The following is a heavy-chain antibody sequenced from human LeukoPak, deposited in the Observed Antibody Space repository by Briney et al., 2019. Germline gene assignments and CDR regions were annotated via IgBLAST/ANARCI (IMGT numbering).Heavy chain of an antibody. CDR1: GYPFTSYY. J-gene: IGHJ4*02. V-gene: IGHV1-46*01. CDR3: ARASTVYDILTGRHPTFDY. D-gene: IGHD3-9*01. CDR2: INRSGGNT. Sequence: ASVKVSFKAAGYPFTSYYMHWVRQAPGQGLEWMGIINRSGGNTSYSQKFQGRVTITRDTSTSTVYMELSRLRSEDTAVYYCARASTVYDILTGRHPTFDYWGQGTLVTVSS.